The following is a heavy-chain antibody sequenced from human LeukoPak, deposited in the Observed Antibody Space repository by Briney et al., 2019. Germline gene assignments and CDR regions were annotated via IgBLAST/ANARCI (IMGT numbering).Heavy chain of an antibody. CDR3: ARREFGTDY. V-gene: IGHV4-34*01. CDR2: INHSGST. Sequence: SETLSLTCAVYGGSFRGYYWSWIRQPPGKGLEWIGEINHSGSTNYNPSLKSRVILSVDTSKNQFSLKLSSVTAADTAVYYCARREFGTDYWGQGTLVTVSS. J-gene: IGHJ4*02. D-gene: IGHD3-10*01. CDR1: GGSFRGYY.